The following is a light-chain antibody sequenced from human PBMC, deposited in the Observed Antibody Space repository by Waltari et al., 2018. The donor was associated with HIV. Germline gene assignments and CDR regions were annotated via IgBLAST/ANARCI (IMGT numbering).Light chain of an antibody. CDR3: LQDHNFPYT. Sequence: AIQMTQSPSSLSVSVGDRVTITCRASQDIRNDLDWYQQKPGKAPNLLVYAAFSLQSGVSSRFSGSRSGTNFTLTISSLQPEDFATYYCLQDHNFPYTFGQGTKLEIK. J-gene: IGKJ2*01. CDR2: AAF. CDR1: QDIRND. V-gene: IGKV1-6*01.